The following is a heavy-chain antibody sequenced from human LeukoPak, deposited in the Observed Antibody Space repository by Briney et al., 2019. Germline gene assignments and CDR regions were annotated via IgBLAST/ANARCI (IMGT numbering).Heavy chain of an antibody. V-gene: IGHV1-8*01. CDR3: ARGRVYRSGWYLCDH. CDR2: MNPNSGNT. CDR1: GYTFTSYD. Sequence: ASVKVSCKASGYTFTSYDINWVRQATGQGLEWMGWMNPNSGNTGYAQKFQGRVTMTRNTSISTAYMELRSLRSDDTAVYYCARGRVYRSGWYLCDHWGQGALVTVSS. D-gene: IGHD6-19*01. J-gene: IGHJ4*02.